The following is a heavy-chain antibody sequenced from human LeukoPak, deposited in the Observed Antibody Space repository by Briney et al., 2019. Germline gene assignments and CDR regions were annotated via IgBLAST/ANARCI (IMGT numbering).Heavy chain of an antibody. CDR1: GFTFSSYW. J-gene: IGHJ3*02. CDR3: AKDWRIMQAFDI. V-gene: IGHV3-7*01. CDR2: IKQDGSEK. D-gene: IGHD2-8*01. Sequence: PGGSPRLSCAASGFTFSSYWMSWVRQAPGKGLEWVANIKQDGSEKYYVDSVKGRFTISRDNAKNSLYLQMNSLRAEDTAVYYCAKDWRIMQAFDIWGQGTMVTVSS.